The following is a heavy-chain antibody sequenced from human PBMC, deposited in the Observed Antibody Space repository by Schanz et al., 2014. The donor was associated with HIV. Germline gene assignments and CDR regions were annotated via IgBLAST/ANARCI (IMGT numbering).Heavy chain of an antibody. D-gene: IGHD2-21*02. Sequence: QVQLVESGGGVVQPGRSLRLSCAASGFTFSSYGMHWVRQAPGKGLEWVAVIWYDGSNKYYGDSVKGRFTISRDNSKNTLYLQMNSLRAEDTAVYYCARDRMTANWKNNMDVWGQGTTVTVSS. CDR2: IWYDGSNK. V-gene: IGHV3-33*01. J-gene: IGHJ6*02. CDR3: ARDRMTANWKNNMDV. CDR1: GFTFSSYG.